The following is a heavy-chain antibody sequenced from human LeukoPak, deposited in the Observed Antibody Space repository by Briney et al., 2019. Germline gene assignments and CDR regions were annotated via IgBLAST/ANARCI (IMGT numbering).Heavy chain of an antibody. D-gene: IGHD3-10*01. V-gene: IGHV4-59*02. J-gene: IGHJ5*02. Sequence: ASETLSLTCTISGGSVSDYYWSWIRQSPGKGLEWIGYIYYTGSTTYNPSLKSRVTMSVDTSKNQFSLKLSSVTAADTAVYYCARDYGSGSYYIYNWFDPWGQGTLVTVSS. CDR3: ARDYGSGSYYIYNWFDP. CDR1: GGSVSDYY. CDR2: IYYTGST.